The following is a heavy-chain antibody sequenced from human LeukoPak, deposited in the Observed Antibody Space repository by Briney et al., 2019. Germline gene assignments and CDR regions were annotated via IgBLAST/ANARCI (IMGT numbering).Heavy chain of an antibody. CDR1: GFTFSSYA. CDR2: ISGSGGST. J-gene: IGHJ4*02. D-gene: IGHD6-13*01. CDR3: AKDESSSWYGEFDY. V-gene: IGHV3-23*01. Sequence: PGGSLRLSCAASGFTFSSYAMSWVRQAPGKGLEWVSVISGSGGSTYYADSVKGRFTVSRDNSKNTLYLQMNSLRAEDTAVYYCAKDESSSWYGEFDYWGQGTLVTVSS.